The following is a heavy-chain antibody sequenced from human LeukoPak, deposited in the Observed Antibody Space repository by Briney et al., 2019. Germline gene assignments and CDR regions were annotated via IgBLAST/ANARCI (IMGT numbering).Heavy chain of an antibody. CDR3: ARVEMATMNFDY. V-gene: IGHV3-53*01. CDR2: IYSGGST. CDR1: RFTVSSNY. D-gene: IGHD5-24*01. Sequence: PGGSLRLSCAASRFTVSSNYMSWVRQAPGKGLEWVSVIYSGGSTYYADSVKGRFTISRDNSKNTLYLQMNSLRAEDTAVYYCARVEMATMNFDYWGQGTLVTVSS. J-gene: IGHJ4*02.